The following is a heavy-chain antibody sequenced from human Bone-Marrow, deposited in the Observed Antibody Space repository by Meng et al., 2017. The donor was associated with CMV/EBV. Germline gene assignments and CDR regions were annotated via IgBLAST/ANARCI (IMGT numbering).Heavy chain of an antibody. V-gene: IGHV3-53*01. Sequence: GESLKISCAASGFTVSSNYMSWVRQAPGKGLEWVSVIYSGGSTYYADSVKGRFTISRDSSKNTLYLQMNSLRAEDTAVYYCARGLRGYSYGSGFDYWGQGTLVTVSS. CDR1: GFTVSSNY. CDR2: IYSGGST. J-gene: IGHJ4*02. D-gene: IGHD5-18*01. CDR3: ARGLRGYSYGSGFDY.